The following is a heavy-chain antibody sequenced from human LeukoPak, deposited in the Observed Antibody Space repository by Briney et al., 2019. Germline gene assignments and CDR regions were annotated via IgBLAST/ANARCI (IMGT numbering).Heavy chain of an antibody. V-gene: IGHV3-9*01. Sequence: GGSLRLSCAASGFTFSDYYMSWIRQAPGKGLEWISGISWNSGSIGYADSVKGRFTISRDNAKNSLYLQMNSLRAEDTALYYCAKDIRAIAAAPSDYWGQGTLVTVSS. CDR1: GFTFSDYY. CDR3: AKDIRAIAAAPSDY. J-gene: IGHJ4*02. D-gene: IGHD6-13*01. CDR2: ISWNSGSI.